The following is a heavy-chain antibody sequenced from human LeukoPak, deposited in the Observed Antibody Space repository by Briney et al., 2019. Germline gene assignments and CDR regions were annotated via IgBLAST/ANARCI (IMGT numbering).Heavy chain of an antibody. V-gene: IGHV1-69*04. Sequence: SVKLSCKASGGTFSSYAISWVRQAPGQGLEWMGRIIPILGIANYAQKFQGRVTITADKSTSTAYMELSSLRSEDTAVYYCARVKGVDAFDIWGQGTMVTVSS. CDR2: IIPILGIA. D-gene: IGHD3-10*01. CDR3: ARVKGVDAFDI. CDR1: GGTFSSYA. J-gene: IGHJ3*02.